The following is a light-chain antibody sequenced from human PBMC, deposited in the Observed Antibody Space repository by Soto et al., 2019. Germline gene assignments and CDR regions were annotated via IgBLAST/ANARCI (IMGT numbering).Light chain of an antibody. CDR2: AAS. V-gene: IGKV1D-12*01. CDR3: HQANSFPLT. Sequence: TQITQCPSFQSASVGGRITITCRASESVGNWLAWYQQKPGKAPKLLIYAASTLQSGVPSRFSGTRSGTDFSLTVSSLQPEDFGTYYCHQANSFPLTFCGGTTVDIK. J-gene: IGKJ4*01. CDR1: ESVGNW.